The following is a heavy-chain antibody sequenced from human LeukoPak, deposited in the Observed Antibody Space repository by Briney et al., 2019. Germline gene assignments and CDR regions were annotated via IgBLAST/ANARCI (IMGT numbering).Heavy chain of an antibody. CDR3: AKDHPRIAVADDAFDI. CDR2: ISGSGGST. CDR1: GFTFSSDA. D-gene: IGHD6-19*01. Sequence: GGSLRLSCAASGFTFSSDAMSWVRQAPGKGLEWVSAISGSGGSTYYADSVKGRFTISRDNSKNTLYLQMNSLRAEDTAVYYCAKDHPRIAVADDAFDIWGQGTMVTVSS. J-gene: IGHJ3*02. V-gene: IGHV3-23*01.